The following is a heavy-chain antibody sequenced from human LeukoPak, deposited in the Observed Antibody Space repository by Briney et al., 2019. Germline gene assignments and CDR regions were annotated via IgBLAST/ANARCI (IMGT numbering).Heavy chain of an antibody. J-gene: IGHJ4*02. V-gene: IGHV1-2*06. CDR3: ARDLSSTTHWELDY. CDR2: VNSNSAVA. D-gene: IGHD7-27*01. CDR1: GYTFNDYF. Sequence: ASVKVSCKTSGYTFNDYFIHWVRQAPGQGLEWMGRVNSNSAVAESEEKFQGRVTVTRDTSIRTVYMELFRLTSDDTAIYYCARDLSSTTHWELDYWGQGTLVTVSS.